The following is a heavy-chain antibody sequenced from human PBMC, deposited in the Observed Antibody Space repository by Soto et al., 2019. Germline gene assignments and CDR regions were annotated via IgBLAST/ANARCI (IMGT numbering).Heavy chain of an antibody. J-gene: IGHJ4*02. Sequence: QVHLVPSGADVKKPGASVTGSFKYVGYTVIAYYLHWVRQAPGQGLEWMGWINPNSGGTNYAKKFQGRVTMTRDTSISTAYMELSRLTSDDTAVYYCANVLRTGCPPNYWGQGTLVTVSS. V-gene: IGHV1-2*02. CDR3: ANVLRTGCPPNY. CDR1: GYTVIAYY. CDR2: INPNSGGT.